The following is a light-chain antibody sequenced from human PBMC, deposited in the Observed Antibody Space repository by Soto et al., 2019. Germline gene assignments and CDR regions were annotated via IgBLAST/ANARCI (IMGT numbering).Light chain of an antibody. CDR1: SSDVGGYNY. Sequence: QAVLTQPASVSGSPGQSITISCTGTSSDVGGYNYVSWYQQHPGKAPKLMIYEVSNRPSGVSNRFSGSKSGNTASLTISGLQAADDADYYCSSYTSSSTPYVFVTGTKLTVL. CDR2: EVS. CDR3: SSYTSSSTPYV. V-gene: IGLV2-14*01. J-gene: IGLJ1*01.